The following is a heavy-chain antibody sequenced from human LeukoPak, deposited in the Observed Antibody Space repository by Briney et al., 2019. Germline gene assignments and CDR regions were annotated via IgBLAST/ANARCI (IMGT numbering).Heavy chain of an antibody. J-gene: IGHJ4*02. V-gene: IGHV3-21*01. CDR1: GFTFSSYS. CDR3: ARDFTRIQLRLGELDY. CDR2: ISSSSSYI. Sequence: GGSLRLSCAASGFTFSSYSMNWVRQAPGKGLEWVSSISSSSSYIYYADSVKGRFTISRDNAKNSLYLQMNSLRAEDTAVYYCARDFTRIQLRLGELDYWGQGTLVTVSS. D-gene: IGHD5-18*01.